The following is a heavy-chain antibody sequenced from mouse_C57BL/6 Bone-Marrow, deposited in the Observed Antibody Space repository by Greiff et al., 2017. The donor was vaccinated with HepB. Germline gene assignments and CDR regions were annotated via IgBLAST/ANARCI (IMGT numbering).Heavy chain of an antibody. CDR2: IYPGSGST. V-gene: IGHV1-55*01. Sequence: QVQLQQPGAELVKPGASVKMSCKASGYTFTSYWITWVKQRPGQGLEWIGDIYPGSGSTNYNEKFKSKATLTVDTSSSTAYMQLSSLTSEDSAVYHCARSVTTVVAPFGYWGQGTTLTVSS. CDR1: GYTFTSYW. J-gene: IGHJ2*01. D-gene: IGHD1-1*01. CDR3: ARSVTTVVAPFGY.